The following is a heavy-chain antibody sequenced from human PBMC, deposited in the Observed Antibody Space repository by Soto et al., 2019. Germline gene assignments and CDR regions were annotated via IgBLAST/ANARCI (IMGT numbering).Heavy chain of an antibody. Sequence: QLQLQESGPGLVKPSETLSLTCTVSGGSISSSSYYWGWIRQPPGKGLEWIGRIYYSGSTYYNPSLKSRVTISVDTSKNQFSLKLSSVTAADTAVYYCARRPGIAVAGGYGMDVWGQGTTVTVSS. CDR1: GGSISSSSYY. CDR2: IYYSGST. D-gene: IGHD6-19*01. V-gene: IGHV4-39*01. CDR3: ARRPGIAVAGGYGMDV. J-gene: IGHJ6*02.